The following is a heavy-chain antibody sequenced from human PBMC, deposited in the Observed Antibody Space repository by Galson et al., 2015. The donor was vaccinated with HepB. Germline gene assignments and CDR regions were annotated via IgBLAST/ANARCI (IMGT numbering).Heavy chain of an antibody. D-gene: IGHD6-19*01. Sequence: SLRLSCAASGFTFSSYAMSWVRQAPGKGLEWVSIIGGSGGTKDYADSVKGRFTISRDNSKNTLDLQINSLRAEDTAVYYCAKAYSSGWISHFDYWGRGTLVTVSS. CDR2: IGGSGGTK. CDR3: AKAYSSGWISHFDY. V-gene: IGHV3-23*01. CDR1: GFTFSSYA. J-gene: IGHJ4*02.